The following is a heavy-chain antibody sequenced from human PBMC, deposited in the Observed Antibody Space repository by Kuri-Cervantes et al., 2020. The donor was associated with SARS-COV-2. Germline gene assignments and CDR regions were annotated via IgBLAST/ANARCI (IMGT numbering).Heavy chain of an antibody. Sequence: GESLKISCAASGFTFSDYYMSWIRQAPGKGLEWVSYISSSGSTIYYADSVKGRFTISRDNAKNTLYLQMNSLRAEDTAVYYCAKDRGIGWFDPWGQGTLVTVSS. CDR1: GFTFSDYY. V-gene: IGHV3-11*04. D-gene: IGHD3-10*01. CDR3: AKDRGIGWFDP. CDR2: ISSSGSTI. J-gene: IGHJ5*02.